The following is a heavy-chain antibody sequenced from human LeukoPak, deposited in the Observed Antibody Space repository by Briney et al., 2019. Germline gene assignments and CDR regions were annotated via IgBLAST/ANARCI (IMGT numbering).Heavy chain of an antibody. CDR3: AQGGYFAFDF. CDR1: GLTFSTYD. CDR2: INRNGRT. D-gene: IGHD2-2*03. V-gene: IGHV3-23*01. J-gene: IGHJ3*01. Sequence: GGSLRLSCAASGLTFSTYDMQWVRQAPGKGLEWVSGINRNGRTYYTDSVKGRFTISRDNSKSTLYLEMNSLRAEGTAVYYCAQGGYFAFDFWGQGTMVTVPS.